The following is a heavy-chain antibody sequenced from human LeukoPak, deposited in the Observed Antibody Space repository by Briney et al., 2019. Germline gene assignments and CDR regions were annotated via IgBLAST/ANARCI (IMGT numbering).Heavy chain of an antibody. V-gene: IGHV6-1*01. J-gene: IGHJ6*02. CDR1: GDSVSSNSAA. CDR3: ARDHFGITGTTREEYCYYYYGMDV. D-gene: IGHD1-20*01. Sequence: SQTLSLTCAISGDSVSSNSAAWNWIRQSPSRGLEWLGRTYYRSKWYNDYAVSVKSRITINPDTSKNQFSLQLNSVTPEDTAVYYCARDHFGITGTTREEYCYYYYGMDVWGQGTTVTVSS. CDR2: TYYRSKWYN.